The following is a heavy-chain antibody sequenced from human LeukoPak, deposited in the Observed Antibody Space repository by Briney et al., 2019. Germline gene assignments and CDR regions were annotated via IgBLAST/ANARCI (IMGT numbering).Heavy chain of an antibody. Sequence: GGSLRLSCAASGFTFSSYWMNWVRHAPGPGLGWVSSIYGDGSTTTYAYSVKGRFTISRDNAKNTLYLQMNSLRAEDTAVYYCARRVGASGYYFDYWGQGTLVTVSS. CDR2: IYGDGSTT. D-gene: IGHD1-26*01. J-gene: IGHJ4*02. V-gene: IGHV3-74*01. CDR1: GFTFSSYW. CDR3: ARRVGASGYYFDY.